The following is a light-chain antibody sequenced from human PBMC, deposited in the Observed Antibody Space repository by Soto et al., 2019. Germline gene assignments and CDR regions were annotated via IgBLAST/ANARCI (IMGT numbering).Light chain of an antibody. CDR2: GIS. V-gene: IGKV3-15*01. CDR1: QSVSSN. J-gene: IGKJ5*01. Sequence: EIVMTQSPGTLSLSPGETATLSCRASQSVSSNYLAWYQQKPGQAPRLLVYGISTRATDIPARFSGSGSGTEFNLTISSLQSEDFAVYYCQQYSKWPITFGQGTRLEIK. CDR3: QQYSKWPIT.